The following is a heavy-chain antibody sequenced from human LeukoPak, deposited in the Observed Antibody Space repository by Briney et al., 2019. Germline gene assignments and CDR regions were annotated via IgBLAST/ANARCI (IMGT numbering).Heavy chain of an antibody. V-gene: IGHV1-8*01. J-gene: IGHJ4*02. CDR3: ARVNSGSYSYGY. Sequence: ASVKVSCKASGYTFTSYDINWVRQATGQGLEWMGWMNPNSGNTGYAQKFQGRVTMTRNTSISTAYMELSSLRSEDTAVYYCARVNSGSYSYGYWGQGTQVTVSS. D-gene: IGHD1-26*01. CDR2: MNPNSGNT. CDR1: GYTFTSYD.